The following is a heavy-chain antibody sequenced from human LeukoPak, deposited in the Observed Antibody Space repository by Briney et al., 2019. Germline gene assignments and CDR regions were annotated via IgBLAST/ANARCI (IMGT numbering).Heavy chain of an antibody. J-gene: IGHJ4*02. V-gene: IGHV3-48*03. CDR2: INSGGTTI. CDR1: GFTFSSYE. Sequence: GGSLRLSCAASGFTFSSYEMNWVRQAPGRGLEWVSYINSGGTTIYYADSVKGRFTISRDNAKNSLYLQMNSLRAEDTAVYYCPRGDSCPTYWGQGTLVTVSS. D-gene: IGHD2-15*01. CDR3: PRGDSCPTY.